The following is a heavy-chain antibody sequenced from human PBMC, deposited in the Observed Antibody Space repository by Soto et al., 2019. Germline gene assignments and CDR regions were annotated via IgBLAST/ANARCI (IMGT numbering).Heavy chain of an antibody. D-gene: IGHD4-17*01. Sequence: QVQLVESGGGVVQPGRSLRLSCAASGFTFSNYGMHWVRKAPGKGLEWVAVISYDGRNKYSADSVKGRFTISRDNSKNTLYLQVNSLRTEDTAVYYCAKEGPDGAYTGSDHYSYYYAMDVWGQGTTVTVSS. J-gene: IGHJ6*02. CDR3: AKEGPDGAYTGSDHYSYYYAMDV. CDR1: GFTFSNYG. V-gene: IGHV3-30*18. CDR2: ISYDGRNK.